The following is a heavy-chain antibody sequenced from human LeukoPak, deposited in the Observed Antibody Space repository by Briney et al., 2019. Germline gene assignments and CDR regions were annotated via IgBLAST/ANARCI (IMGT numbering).Heavy chain of an antibody. J-gene: IGHJ4*02. CDR3: ARDRGGGSSGYDFDY. CDR1: EYTFTHYY. D-gene: IGHD5-12*01. Sequence: ASVKVSCKASEYTFTHYYIHWVRQAPGQGLEWMGWINPHSGGTNYAQKFQGRVAMTRDTSISTAYMELSRLRSDDTAIYYCARDRGGGSSGYDFDYWGQGTLITVSS. CDR2: INPHSGGT. V-gene: IGHV1-2*02.